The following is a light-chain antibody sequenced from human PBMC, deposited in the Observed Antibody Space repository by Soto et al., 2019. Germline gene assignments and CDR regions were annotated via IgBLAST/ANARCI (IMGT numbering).Light chain of an antibody. CDR2: QGR. CDR3: CSYAGTNPMV. V-gene: IGLV2-23*01. J-gene: IGLJ2*01. CDR1: NNDVGAYNL. Sequence: QSALTQPASVSGSPGQSITISCIGTNNDVGAYNLVSWYQQHPGMAPKLLIYQGRERPSGISSRVSGSKSGNTASLTISGLQAEDEAYYYCCSYAGTNPMVFGVGTQLPVL.